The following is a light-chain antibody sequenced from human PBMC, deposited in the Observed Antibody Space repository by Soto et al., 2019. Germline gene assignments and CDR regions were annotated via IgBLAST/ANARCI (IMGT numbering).Light chain of an antibody. J-gene: IGLJ1*01. CDR2: EVS. Sequence: QSALTQPASVSGSPGQSITISCTGTSSDVGGYNYVSWYQQHPGKAPKLMIYEVSNRPSGVSNRFSGSKSGNTASLTISGLHAEHEADYYCSSYTSSSPYVFGTGTKLTVL. CDR3: SSYTSSSPYV. CDR1: SSDVGGYNY. V-gene: IGLV2-14*01.